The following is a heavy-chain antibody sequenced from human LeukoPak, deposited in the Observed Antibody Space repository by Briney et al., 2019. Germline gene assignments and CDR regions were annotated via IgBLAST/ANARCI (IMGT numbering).Heavy chain of an antibody. V-gene: IGHV4-59*12. CDR2: IYYRVTS. CDR1: GDSISTYY. CDR3: ARVYCSGGSCYPPEYYFDY. J-gene: IGHJ4*02. Sequence: SETLSLTCTVSGDSISTYYWSWIRQPPGKGLEWIGYIYYRVTSDYNPSLKSRVTISVDTSKNQFSLKLSSVTAADTAVYYCARVYCSGGSCYPPEYYFDYWGQGTLVTVSS. D-gene: IGHD2-15*01.